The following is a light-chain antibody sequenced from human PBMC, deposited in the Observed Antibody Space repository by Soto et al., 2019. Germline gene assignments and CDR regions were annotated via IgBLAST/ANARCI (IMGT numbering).Light chain of an antibody. CDR3: QSYDTSLRDYV. V-gene: IGLV1-40*01. CDR2: SNT. Sequence: QSVLTQPPSVSGAPGQRGTISRTGSSSNIGAYYDVHWYQQVPGTAPKLLICSNTSRRSGVPDRFSGSKSGTSASLAITGLQAEDEADYYCQSYDTSLRDYVFGTGTKVTGL. CDR1: SSNIGAYYD. J-gene: IGLJ1*01.